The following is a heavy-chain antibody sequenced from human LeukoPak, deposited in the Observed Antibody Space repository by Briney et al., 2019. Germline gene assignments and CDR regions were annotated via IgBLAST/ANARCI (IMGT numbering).Heavy chain of an antibody. D-gene: IGHD2-15*01. CDR2: IYYSGST. Sequence: SETLSLTCTVSGGSISSYNWSWIRQPPGKGLEWIGYIYYSGSTNYNPSLKSRVTISVDTSKNQFSLKLSSVTAADTAVYYCARPSRGYCSGGSCYSWHYWGQGTLVTVSS. CDR1: GGSISSYN. V-gene: IGHV4-59*01. CDR3: ARPSRGYCSGGSCYSWHY. J-gene: IGHJ4*02.